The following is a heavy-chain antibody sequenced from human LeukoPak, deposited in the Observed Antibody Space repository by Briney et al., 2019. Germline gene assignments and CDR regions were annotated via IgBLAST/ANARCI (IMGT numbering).Heavy chain of an antibody. Sequence: GGSLRLSCATSGFTFSRFEMNWVRQAPGKGLEWVSYISSTGNTIYYADSVKGRFTISRDNAKSSLYLRMNSLRAEDTAVYYCARDSSGNFIPDYFDYWGQGTLVTVSS. CDR3: ARDSSGNFIPDYFDY. J-gene: IGHJ4*02. CDR1: GFTFSRFE. D-gene: IGHD3-10*01. V-gene: IGHV3-48*03. CDR2: ISSTGNTI.